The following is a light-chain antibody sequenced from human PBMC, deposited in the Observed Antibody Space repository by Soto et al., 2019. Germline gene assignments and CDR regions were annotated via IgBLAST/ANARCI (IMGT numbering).Light chain of an antibody. J-gene: IGKJ4*01. V-gene: IGKV1-33*01. CDR3: QQFDNVPLT. CDR1: RDITDY. CDR2: DAS. Sequence: DTQMTQSPSSLSASLGDRVAITYQASRDITDYLNWYQQKPGKAPKLLIYDASKLETGVPSRFSGSGSGTDFTLTITSLQPEDIATYYCQQFDNVPLTFGGGTKVDIK.